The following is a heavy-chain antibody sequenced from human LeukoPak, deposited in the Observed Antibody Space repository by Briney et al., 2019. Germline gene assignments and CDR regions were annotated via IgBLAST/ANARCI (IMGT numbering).Heavy chain of an antibody. CDR1: GYTFTSYG. CDR2: ISAYNGNT. Sequence: ASVKVSCKASGYTFTSYGISWVRQAPGQGLEWMGWISAYNGNTNYAQKLQGRVTMTTDTSTSTAYMELRSLRSDDTAVYYCARVTGYDFWSGYYWPDYWGQGTLVTVSS. CDR3: ARVTGYDFWSGYYWPDY. J-gene: IGHJ4*02. D-gene: IGHD3-3*01. V-gene: IGHV1-18*01.